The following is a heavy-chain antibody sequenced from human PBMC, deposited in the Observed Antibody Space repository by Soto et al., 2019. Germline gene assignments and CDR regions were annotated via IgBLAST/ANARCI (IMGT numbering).Heavy chain of an antibody. J-gene: IGHJ4*02. CDR1: GGTFSSYA. CDR3: ARDLREQQLVTHFDD. V-gene: IGHV1-69*06. Sequence: ASVKVSCKASGGTFSSYAISWVRQAPGQGLEWMGGIIPIFGTANYAQKFQGRVTITADKSTSTAYMELSSLRSEDTAVYYCARDLREQQLVTHFDDWGQGTLVTVAS. CDR2: IIPIFGTA. D-gene: IGHD6-13*01.